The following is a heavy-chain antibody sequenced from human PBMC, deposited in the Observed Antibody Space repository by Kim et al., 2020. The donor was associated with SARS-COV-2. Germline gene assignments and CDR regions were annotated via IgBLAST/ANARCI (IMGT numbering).Heavy chain of an antibody. CDR3: ARGPNWFDP. J-gene: IGHJ5*02. Sequence: SETLSLTCAVYGESFSTYYWTWIRQSPGKGLEWIGEINDGGGTNYSPYLKSRVTISVETSKNQFSLKLRSVTAADTGGYYCARGPNWFDPWGLGTLVHVS. CDR2: INDGGGT. V-gene: IGHV4-34*01. CDR1: GESFSTYY.